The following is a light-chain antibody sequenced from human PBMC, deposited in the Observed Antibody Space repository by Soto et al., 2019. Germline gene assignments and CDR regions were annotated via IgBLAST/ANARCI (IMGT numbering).Light chain of an antibody. CDR3: QQSNGWPPLT. CDR1: QSVNSN. J-gene: IGKJ4*01. Sequence: EIVMTQSPVTLSVSPGERATLSCRASQSVNSNLAWYQQKPGQAPRLLVYGATARATGIPARYRGRGSGPEFTLSLSSLQSEDFSVYYWQQSNGWPPLTFGGGIKVEIK. V-gene: IGKV3-15*01. CDR2: GAT.